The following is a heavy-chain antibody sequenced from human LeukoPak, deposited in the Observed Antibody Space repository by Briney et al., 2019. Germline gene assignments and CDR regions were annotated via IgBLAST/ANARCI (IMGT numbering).Heavy chain of an antibody. Sequence: GGSLRLSCTASGLTFGDYAMNWVRQAPGKGLEWVGFIRSKVFGGTTEYAASVKGRFTISRDDSKSIAYLQMNSLKSEDTAVYYCSRALIAVAEAYYYYGMDVWGQGTTVTVSS. D-gene: IGHD6-19*01. V-gene: IGHV3-49*04. CDR3: SRALIAVAEAYYYYGMDV. CDR2: IRSKVFGGTT. CDR1: GLTFGDYA. J-gene: IGHJ6*02.